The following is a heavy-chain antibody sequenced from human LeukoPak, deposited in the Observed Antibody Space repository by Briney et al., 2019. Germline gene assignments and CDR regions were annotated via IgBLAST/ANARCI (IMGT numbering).Heavy chain of an antibody. CDR1: GFTFSSYA. J-gene: IGHJ3*02. D-gene: IGHD1-26*01. CDR3: ARAGGYLDAFDI. Sequence: GGSLRLSCAASGFTFSSYAMHWVRQAPGKGLEWVAVISYDGSNKYYADSVKGRFTISRDNSKNTLYLQMNSLRAEDTAVYYCARAGGYLDAFDIWGQGTMVTVSS. CDR2: ISYDGSNK. V-gene: IGHV3-30-3*01.